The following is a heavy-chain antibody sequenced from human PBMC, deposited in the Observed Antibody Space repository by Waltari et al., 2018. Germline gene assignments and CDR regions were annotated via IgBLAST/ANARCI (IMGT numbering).Heavy chain of an antibody. V-gene: IGHV3-23*01. CDR2: IAAGADSK. J-gene: IGHJ4*02. CDR1: GFIFSNCG. Sequence: EVKLLESGGNWVQPGGSLRLSCAASGFIFSNCGMTWVRQAPGKGLGWFSAIAAGADSKYYADSGKGRFTISRDNSKNTLFLQMNNLRAEDTAVYYCKTSVRHSFDYCGQGTPVTVSS. D-gene: IGHD2-2*01. CDR3: KTSVRHSFDY.